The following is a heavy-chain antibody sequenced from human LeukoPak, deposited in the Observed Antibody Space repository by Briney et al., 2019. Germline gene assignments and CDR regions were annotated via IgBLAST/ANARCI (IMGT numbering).Heavy chain of an antibody. CDR2: IYSGGST. CDR1: GFIVSSNY. CDR3: AGGPTTFAY. J-gene: IGHJ4*02. V-gene: IGHV3-53*01. Sequence: PGGPLRLSCAASGFIVSSNYINWVRQAPGKGLEWVSLIYSGGSTYYADSVKGRFTISRDNSKNTLYLQMNSLRADDTAVYYCAGGPTTFAYWGQGTLVTVSS. D-gene: IGHD1-14*01.